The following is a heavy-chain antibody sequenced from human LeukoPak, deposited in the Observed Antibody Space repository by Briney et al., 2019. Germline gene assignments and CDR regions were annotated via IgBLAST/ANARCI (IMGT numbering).Heavy chain of an antibody. Sequence: GSLRLSCAASGFTFSSYWMSWVRQAPGKGLEWVANIKQDGSEKYYVDSVKGRFTISRDNAKNSLYLQMNSLRAEDTAVYYCARDGRFFTMIRLPTGYWGQGTLVTVSS. CDR1: GFTFSSYW. D-gene: IGHD3-22*01. CDR2: IKQDGSEK. CDR3: ARDGRFFTMIRLPTGY. V-gene: IGHV3-7*01. J-gene: IGHJ4*02.